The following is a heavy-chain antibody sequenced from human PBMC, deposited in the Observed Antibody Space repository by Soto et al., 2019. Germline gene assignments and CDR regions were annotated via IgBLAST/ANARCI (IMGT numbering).Heavy chain of an antibody. Sequence: GGSLRLSCAASGFTFSSYWMRWVRQAPGKGLEWVANIKQDGSEKYYVDSVKGRFTIARDNAKNSLYLQMNSLRAEDTAVYYCARARRSDAFDIWGQGTMVTVSS. CDR1: GFTFSSYW. V-gene: IGHV3-7*03. CDR2: IKQDGSEK. J-gene: IGHJ3*02. CDR3: ARARRSDAFDI.